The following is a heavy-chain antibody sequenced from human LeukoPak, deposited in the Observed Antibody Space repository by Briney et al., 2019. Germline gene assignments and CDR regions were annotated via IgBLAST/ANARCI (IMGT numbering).Heavy chain of an antibody. CDR1: GFTFSSYE. J-gene: IGHJ5*02. Sequence: PGGSLRLSCAASGFTFSSYEMNWVRQAPGKGLEWVSYISSSGSTIYYADSVKGRFTISRDNAKNSLYLQMNSLRAEDTAVYYCARETRYRIAVAGKTSLDPWGQGTLVTVSS. CDR3: ARETRYRIAVAGKTSLDP. D-gene: IGHD6-19*01. CDR2: ISSSGSTI. V-gene: IGHV3-48*03.